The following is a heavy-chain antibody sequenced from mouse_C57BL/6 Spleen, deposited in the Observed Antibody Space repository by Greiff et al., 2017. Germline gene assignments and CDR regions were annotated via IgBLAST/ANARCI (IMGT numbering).Heavy chain of an antibody. J-gene: IGHJ2*01. CDR2: ISDGGSYT. Sequence: EVNVVESGGGLVKPGGSLKLSCAASGFTFSSYAMSWVRQTPEKRLEWVATISDGGSYTYYPDNVKGRFTIARDNAKNNLYLQMSHLKSEDTAMYYCAREGNWEYYFDYWGQGTTLTVSS. CDR1: GFTFSSYA. CDR3: AREGNWEYYFDY. D-gene: IGHD4-1*01. V-gene: IGHV5-4*01.